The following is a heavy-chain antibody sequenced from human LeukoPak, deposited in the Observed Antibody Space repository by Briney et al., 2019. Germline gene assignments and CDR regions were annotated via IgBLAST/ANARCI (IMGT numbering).Heavy chain of an antibody. D-gene: IGHD3-22*01. CDR2: VSGSGGIT. CDR3: TKHYDSSGRRPSDS. CDR1: GFTFSSYA. Sequence: GGSLRLSCAASGFTFSSYAMSWVRQAPGKGLEWVSVVSGSGGITYYADSVKGRFTIARDNSKNTLYLQMSSLRAEDTAVYFCTKHYDSSGRRPSDSWGQGTLVTVSS. J-gene: IGHJ4*02. V-gene: IGHV3-23*01.